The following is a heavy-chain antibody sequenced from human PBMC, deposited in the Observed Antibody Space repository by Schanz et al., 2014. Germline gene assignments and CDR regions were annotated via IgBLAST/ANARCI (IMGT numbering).Heavy chain of an antibody. CDR1: GFTFDNYA. CDR2: ISWNSGSV. V-gene: IGHV3-9*01. D-gene: IGHD3-16*01. Sequence: EVQLVESGGGLVQPGRSLRLSCAASGFTFDNYAMHWVRQAPGKGLEWVSSISWNSGSVAYADSVKGRFTISRDNSKNTVYLQMNSLRSEDTAVYYCTRDRGALINHNDALDLWGQGTMVSVSS. J-gene: IGHJ3*01. CDR3: TRDRGALINHNDALDL.